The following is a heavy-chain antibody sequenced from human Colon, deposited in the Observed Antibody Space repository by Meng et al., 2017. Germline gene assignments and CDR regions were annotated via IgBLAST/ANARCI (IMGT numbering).Heavy chain of an antibody. CDR2: ISSSGSTM. V-gene: IGHV3-11*01. CDR3: AREGWGSRGDY. Sequence: QVQLVESGGGVVKPGGSLRLSCAASGFTFSDSYMSWFRQAPGKGLEWVSKISSSGSTMDYADSVKGRFTISRDNAKNSLQLQMNSLRAEDSAVYYCAREGWGSRGDYWGQGTLVTVSS. D-gene: IGHD7-27*01. CDR1: GFTFSDSY. J-gene: IGHJ4*02.